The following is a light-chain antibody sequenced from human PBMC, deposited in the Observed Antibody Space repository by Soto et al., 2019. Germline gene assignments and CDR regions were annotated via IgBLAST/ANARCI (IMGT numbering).Light chain of an antibody. V-gene: IGLV2-14*01. CDR2: DVT. J-gene: IGLJ2*01. CDR3: SSYTSRNTVV. CDR1: SSDIDGYDY. Sequence: QSALTQPASVSGSPGQSITMSCTGASSDIDGYDYVSWYQHHPGEAPKLLIYDVTNRPSGVSNRFSASKSGNTASLTNSGLQAEDEADYYCSSYTSRNTVVFGGGTKLTVL.